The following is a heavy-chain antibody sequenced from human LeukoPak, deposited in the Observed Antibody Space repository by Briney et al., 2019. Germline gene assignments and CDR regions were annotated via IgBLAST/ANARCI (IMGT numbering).Heavy chain of an antibody. CDR1: GYTLTSYG. CDR3: AGDFRPYYYDSSGYSCAFDI. D-gene: IGHD3-22*01. CDR2: ISAYNGNT. V-gene: IGHV1-18*01. J-gene: IGHJ3*02. Sequence: ASVKVSCKASGYTLTSYGISWVRQAPGQGREWMGWISAYNGNTNYAQKLQGRVTMTTDTSTSTAYMELRSLRSDDTAVYYCAGDFRPYYYDSSGYSCAFDIWGQGTMVTVSS.